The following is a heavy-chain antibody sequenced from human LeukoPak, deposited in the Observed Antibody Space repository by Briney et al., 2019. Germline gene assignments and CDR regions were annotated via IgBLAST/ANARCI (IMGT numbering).Heavy chain of an antibody. V-gene: IGHV4-4*07. CDR1: GASISNYY. CDR3: ARGTTATTLNWDRFDP. Sequence: SETLSLTCTVSGASISNYYWSWIRQPAGKGLEWIGRFYTSGSTNYNPSLESRVTISVDKSRNQFSLDLTSVTAADTAVYYCARGTTATTLNWDRFDPWGQGTLVTVSS. J-gene: IGHJ5*02. D-gene: IGHD1-14*01. CDR2: FYTSGST.